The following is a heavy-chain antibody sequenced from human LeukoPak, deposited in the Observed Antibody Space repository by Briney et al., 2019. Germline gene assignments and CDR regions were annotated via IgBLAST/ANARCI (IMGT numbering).Heavy chain of an antibody. V-gene: IGHV4-34*01. J-gene: IGHJ6*04. Sequence: SETLSLTCAVYGGSFSGYYWSWIRQPPGKGLEWIGEINHSGSTNYNPSLKSRVTISVDTSKNQFSLKLSSVTAADTAVYYCARWRDLVVVPAAITWGYYGMDVWGKGTTVTVSS. CDR3: ARWRDLVVVPAAITWGYYGMDV. CDR2: INHSGST. CDR1: GGSFSGYY. D-gene: IGHD2-2*01.